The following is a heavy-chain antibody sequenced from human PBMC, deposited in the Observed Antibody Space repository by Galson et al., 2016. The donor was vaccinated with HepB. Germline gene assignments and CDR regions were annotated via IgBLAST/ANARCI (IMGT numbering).Heavy chain of an antibody. D-gene: IGHD3-10*01. V-gene: IGHV2-5*02. Sequence: PALVKPTQTLTLTCTLSGFSHSTTGVGVGWIRQPPGKALEWLALIYWDDDKRYSPSVASRVAITKDASKNQVVLTMTNMDPVDTATYFCARSPVRGVIIWQFENGGQGTLVTVSS. J-gene: IGHJ4*02. CDR2: IYWDDDK. CDR3: ARSPVRGVIIWQFEN. CDR1: GFSHSTTGVG.